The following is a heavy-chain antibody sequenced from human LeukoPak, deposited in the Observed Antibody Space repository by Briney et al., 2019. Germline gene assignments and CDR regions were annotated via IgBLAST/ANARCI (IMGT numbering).Heavy chain of an antibody. D-gene: IGHD6-13*01. Sequence: SETLSLTCTVSGGSLGSYYWSWIRQPPGKGLEWIGYIYYSGSTDFNPSLKSRVTISVDTSKNQFSLKLSSVTAADTAVYYCARAGISSSWYGWFDLWGQGTLVTVSS. V-gene: IGHV4-59*01. CDR2: IYYSGST. J-gene: IGHJ5*02. CDR1: GGSLGSYY. CDR3: ARAGISSSWYGWFDL.